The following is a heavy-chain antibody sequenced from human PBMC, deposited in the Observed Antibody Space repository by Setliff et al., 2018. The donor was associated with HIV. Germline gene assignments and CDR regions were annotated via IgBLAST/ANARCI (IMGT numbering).Heavy chain of an antibody. CDR3: ASARIPTGGTSTSFDY. J-gene: IGHJ4*02. Sequence: GGSLRLSCEASGFIFSTYGMHWVRQAPGKGLEWVAFIRSDETNKYYSDSVKGRFTISRDTSKNTLFLQLNALRREDTAVYYCASARIPTGGTSTSFDYWGQGTLVTVSS. CDR2: IRSDETNK. CDR1: GFIFSTYG. V-gene: IGHV3-30*02. D-gene: IGHD1-1*01.